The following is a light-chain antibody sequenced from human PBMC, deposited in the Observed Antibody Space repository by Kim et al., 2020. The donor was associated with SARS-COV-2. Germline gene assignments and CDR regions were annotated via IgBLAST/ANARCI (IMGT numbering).Light chain of an antibody. V-gene: IGLV3-10*01. CDR1: AMSKKY. J-gene: IGLJ3*02. Sequence: PGQTARITCSGDAMSKKYAYWYQQKSGQAPVLVIYEDSKRPSGIPERFSGSSSGTMATLTISGAQVEDEADYYCYSTDSNGDHRVFGGGTQLTVL. CDR2: EDS. CDR3: YSTDSNGDHRV.